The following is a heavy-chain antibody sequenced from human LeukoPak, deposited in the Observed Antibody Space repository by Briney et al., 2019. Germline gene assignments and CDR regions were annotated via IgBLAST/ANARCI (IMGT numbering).Heavy chain of an antibody. J-gene: IGHJ6*03. Sequence: ASVKVSCKASGYTFTGYYMHWVRQAPGQGLEWMGWINPNSGGTNYAQKFQGRVIMTRDTSISTAYMELSRLRSDDTAVYYCARDLALGYCSSTSCYPPYYYMDVWGKGTTVTISS. CDR2: INPNSGGT. CDR3: ARDLALGYCSSTSCYPPYYYMDV. V-gene: IGHV1-2*02. D-gene: IGHD2-2*01. CDR1: GYTFTGYY.